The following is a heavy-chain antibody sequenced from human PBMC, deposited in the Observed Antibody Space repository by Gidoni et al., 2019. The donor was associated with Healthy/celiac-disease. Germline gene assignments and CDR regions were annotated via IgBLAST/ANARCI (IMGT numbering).Heavy chain of an antibody. CDR2: ISGSGGST. J-gene: IGHJ6*03. D-gene: IGHD4-4*01. V-gene: IGHV3-23*04. CDR3: AKSGSNSYYYYYYMDV. CDR1: GFPFSSYA. Sequence: EVQLVESGGGLVQPGGSLRLSCAASGFPFSSYAMSWVRQAPGKGLEWASAISGSGGSTYYADSVKGRFTISRDNSKNTLYLQMNSLRAEDTAVYYCAKSGSNSYYYYYYMDVWGKGTTVTVSS.